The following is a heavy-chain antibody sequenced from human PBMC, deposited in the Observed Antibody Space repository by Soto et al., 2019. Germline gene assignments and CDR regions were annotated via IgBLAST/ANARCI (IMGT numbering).Heavy chain of an antibody. D-gene: IGHD6-19*01. V-gene: IGHV1-18*01. Sequence: SVESACKASGHTFTSYGISWVRQAPGQGLEWMGWISAYNGNTNYAQKLQGRVTMTKDTSKSTAYMELRRLSSDDTAVYYCAREKGSDSSAWDVDDWG. CDR3: AREKGSDSSAWDVDD. CDR2: ISAYNGNT. J-gene: IGHJ4*01. CDR1: GHTFTSYG.